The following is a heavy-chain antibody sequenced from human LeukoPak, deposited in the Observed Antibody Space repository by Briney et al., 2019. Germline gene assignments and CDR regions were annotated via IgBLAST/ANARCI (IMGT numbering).Heavy chain of an antibody. CDR2: ISGSGGST. Sequence: GGSLKLSCEATGFGFSGDAMSWVRHAPGKGLEWVSAISGSGGSTYYADSVKGRFTISRDNSKNTLYLQMNSLRAEDTAVYYCAKEITYYYDSSGYYFDYWGQGTLVTVSS. V-gene: IGHV3-23*01. J-gene: IGHJ4*02. CDR3: AKEITYYYDSSGYYFDY. CDR1: GFGFSGDA. D-gene: IGHD3-22*01.